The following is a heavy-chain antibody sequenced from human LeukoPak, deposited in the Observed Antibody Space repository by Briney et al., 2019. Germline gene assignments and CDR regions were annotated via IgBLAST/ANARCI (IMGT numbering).Heavy chain of an antibody. CDR1: GYSFTSYW. J-gene: IGHJ6*02. Sequence: GESRKIPCKGSGYSFTSYWISGVRQMPGKGLEWMGRIDPSDSYTNYSPSFQGHVTISADKSISTAYLQWSSLKASDTAMYYCARLRYYYGSGRAGAYGMDVWGQGTTVTVSS. V-gene: IGHV5-10-1*01. CDR2: IDPSDSYT. CDR3: ARLRYYYGSGRAGAYGMDV. D-gene: IGHD3-10*01.